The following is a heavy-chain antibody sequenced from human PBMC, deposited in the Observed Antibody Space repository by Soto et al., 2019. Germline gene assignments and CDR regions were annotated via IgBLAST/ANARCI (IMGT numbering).Heavy chain of an antibody. D-gene: IGHD2-2*01. Sequence: QVQLVQSGAEVKKPGSSVKVSCKASGFTFTSYGITWVRQAPGQGLEWLGGIIPVFDTINNAQKFQGRVTITADESTATAYMELTSLTSEDTAVYFCARDPRIYCTSASCHSYFYYWGQGTLVTVSS. CDR2: IIPVFDTI. J-gene: IGHJ4*02. CDR1: GFTFTSYG. V-gene: IGHV1-69*01. CDR3: ARDPRIYCTSASCHSYFYY.